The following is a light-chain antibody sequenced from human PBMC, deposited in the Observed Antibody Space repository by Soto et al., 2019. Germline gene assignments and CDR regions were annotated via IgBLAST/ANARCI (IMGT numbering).Light chain of an antibody. CDR1: QTSVGL. V-gene: IGKV1-5*03. J-gene: IGKJ1*01. CDR2: KAS. Sequence: DIQMTQSPSTLSGSVGDRVTITCRASQTSVGLLSWYQPTPWKAPKLLIYKASTLKSGVPSRFSGSGSGTEFTLTIRSLQPDAFATYYCQHYKSFPWTFGLGTKVDI. CDR3: QHYKSFPWT.